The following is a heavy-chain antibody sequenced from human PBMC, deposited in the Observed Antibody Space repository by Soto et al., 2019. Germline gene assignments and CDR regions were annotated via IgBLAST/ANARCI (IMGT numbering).Heavy chain of an antibody. V-gene: IGHV3-53*01. D-gene: IGHD3-9*01. Sequence: DVQLVESGGGLIQPGGSLRLSCAISGFSVYGNYMSWVRQAPGKGLEWVSVIYAYSAGTTVYAESVRGRFTISRDTSKNTVDLQMNSLRAEDTAVYYCARGLNFDVWGQGTLVSVSS. CDR3: ARGLNFDV. CDR1: GFSVYGNY. J-gene: IGHJ4*02. CDR2: IYAYSAGTT.